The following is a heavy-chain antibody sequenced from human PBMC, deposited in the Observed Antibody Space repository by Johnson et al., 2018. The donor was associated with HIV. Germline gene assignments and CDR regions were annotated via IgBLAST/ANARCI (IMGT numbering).Heavy chain of an antibody. CDR2: ILYDGSNQ. D-gene: IGHD1-26*01. V-gene: IGHV3-30*18. Sequence: QVQLVESGGGVVQPGRSLRLSCAASGFTFSNYGMHWVRQSPGRGLEWVAVILYDGSNQFYADSVKGRFTISRDNSKNTLYLQMNSLRAEDTAVYYCAKDLIELQGAFDIWGQGTMVTVSS. CDR3: AKDLIELQGAFDI. J-gene: IGHJ3*02. CDR1: GFTFSNYG.